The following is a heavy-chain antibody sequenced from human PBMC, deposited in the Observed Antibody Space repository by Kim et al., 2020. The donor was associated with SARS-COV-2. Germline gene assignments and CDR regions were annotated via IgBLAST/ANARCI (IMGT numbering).Heavy chain of an antibody. V-gene: IGHV3-48*02. CDR3: ARDRDSSGYYALLGSFDY. Sequence: GGSLRLSCAASGFTFSSYSMNWVRQAPGKGLEWVSYISSSSSTIYYADSVKGRFTISRDNAKNSLYLQMNSLRDEDTAVYYCARDRDSSGYYALLGSFDYWGQGTLVTVSS. J-gene: IGHJ4*02. D-gene: IGHD3-22*01. CDR2: ISSSSSTI. CDR1: GFTFSSYS.